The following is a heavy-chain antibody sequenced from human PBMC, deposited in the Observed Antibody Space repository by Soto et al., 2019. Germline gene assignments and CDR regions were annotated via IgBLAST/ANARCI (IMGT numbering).Heavy chain of an antibody. J-gene: IGHJ4*02. D-gene: IGHD5-12*01. CDR3: ARGSEIATITHY. Sequence: QVQLVQSGAEVTKPGSSVKVSCKAAGGTFSSYAISWGRHAPGQGLEWMGGIIPIFGTANYAQKFQGRVTITADESTITAYMELSSLRSEDTAGYYCARGSEIATITHYWGQGTLVTVYS. CDR2: IIPIFGTA. V-gene: IGHV1-69*12. CDR1: GGTFSSYA.